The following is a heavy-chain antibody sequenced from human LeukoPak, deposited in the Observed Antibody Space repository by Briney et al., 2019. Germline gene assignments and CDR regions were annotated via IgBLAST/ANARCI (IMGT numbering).Heavy chain of an antibody. J-gene: IGHJ4*02. V-gene: IGHV4-39*01. CDR2: IYYSRST. CDR3: ARQKLGGDFWSGRGVYYFDY. D-gene: IGHD3-3*01. Sequence: SETLSLTCIVSGGSISTSSSYWGWIRQPPGKGLEWIGSIYYSRSTYYNPSLKSRVTISVDTSKNQFSLKLSSVTAADTAVYYCARQKLGGDFWSGRGVYYFDYWGQGTLVTVSS. CDR1: GGSISTSSSY.